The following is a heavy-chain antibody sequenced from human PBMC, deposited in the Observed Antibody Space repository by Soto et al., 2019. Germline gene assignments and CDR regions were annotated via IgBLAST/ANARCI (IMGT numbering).Heavy chain of an antibody. J-gene: IGHJ5*02. CDR1: GGSISSGGYY. D-gene: IGHD3-10*01. CDR3: ARAQREWWFGELFFWFDP. V-gene: IGHV4-31*03. CDR2: IYYSGST. Sequence: SETLSLTCTVSGGSISSGGYYWSWIRQHPGKGLEWIGYIYYSGSTYYNPSLKSRVTISVDTSKNHFSLKLSSVTAADTAVYYCARAQREWWFGELFFWFDPWGQGTLVTVSS.